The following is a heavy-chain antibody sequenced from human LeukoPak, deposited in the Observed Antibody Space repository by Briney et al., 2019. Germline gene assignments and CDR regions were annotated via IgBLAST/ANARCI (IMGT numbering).Heavy chain of an antibody. CDR1: GFTFSNYN. V-gene: IGHV3-21*06. CDR3: ARVSTAVSLAIDY. D-gene: IGHD6-13*01. Sequence: AGGSLRPSCAASGFTFSNYNMNWVRQAPGKGLEWVSVISSSSRYMYYADSVKGRFTISRDNAKNSLYPQMNSLRAEDTAVYYCARVSTAVSLAIDYWGQGTLVTVST. CDR2: ISSSSRYM. J-gene: IGHJ4*02.